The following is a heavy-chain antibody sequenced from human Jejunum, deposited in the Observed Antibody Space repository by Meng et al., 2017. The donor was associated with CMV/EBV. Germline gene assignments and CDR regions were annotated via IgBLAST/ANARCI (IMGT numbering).Heavy chain of an antibody. D-gene: IGHD1-26*01. Sequence: QAQAVQVGGEGKQPGASVKSYSKAFGYTFTNYGSAWGRQAPGQGLEWMGWISAYNGNTNYAQTLQGRLTMTKDTSTSTVYLELRSLRSDDTAVYYCARVEVGITSGDYWGQGTLVTVSS. J-gene: IGHJ4*02. CDR1: GYTFTNYG. CDR2: ISAYNGNT. CDR3: ARVEVGITSGDY. V-gene: IGHV1-18*01.